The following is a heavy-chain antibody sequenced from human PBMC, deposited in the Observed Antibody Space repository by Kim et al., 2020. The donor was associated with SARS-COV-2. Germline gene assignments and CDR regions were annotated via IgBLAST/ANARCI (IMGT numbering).Heavy chain of an antibody. D-gene: IGHD6-19*01. V-gene: IGHV4-4*02. J-gene: IGHJ6*02. Sequence: PSLKSRVTISVDKSKNQFSLKLSSVTAADTAVYYCARDLIAVAGVYGMDVWGQGTTVTVSS. CDR3: ARDLIAVAGVYGMDV.